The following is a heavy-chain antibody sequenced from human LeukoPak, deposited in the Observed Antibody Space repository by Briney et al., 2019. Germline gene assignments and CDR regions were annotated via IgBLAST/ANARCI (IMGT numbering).Heavy chain of an antibody. CDR2: IKSKTDGRTT. CDR1: GFTFSNAG. V-gene: IGHV3-15*01. CDR3: TTSLSVVVSAIGY. J-gene: IGHJ4*02. Sequence: GGSLRLSCAASGFTFSNAGMSWVRQAPGKGLEWVGGIKSKTDGRTTDYAAKVKFRFTISRDDSKNTLYLQMNSLKTEDTAVYYCTTSLSVVVSAIGYWGQGTLVTVSS. D-gene: IGHD2-21*02.